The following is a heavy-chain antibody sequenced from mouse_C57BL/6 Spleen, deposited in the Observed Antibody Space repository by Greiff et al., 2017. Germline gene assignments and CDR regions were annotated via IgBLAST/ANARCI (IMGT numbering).Heavy chain of an antibody. D-gene: IGHD1-3*01. Sequence: DVKLVESEGGLVQPGSSMKLSCTASGFTFSDYYMAWVRQVPEKGLEWVANINYDGSNTYYMESLKSRFIISRDNAKNILYLQMSSLKSEDTATYDGARDQELAFDDWGQGTTLTVSS. CDR2: INYDGSNT. CDR1: GFTFSDYY. CDR3: ARDQELAFDD. V-gene: IGHV5-16*01. J-gene: IGHJ2*01.